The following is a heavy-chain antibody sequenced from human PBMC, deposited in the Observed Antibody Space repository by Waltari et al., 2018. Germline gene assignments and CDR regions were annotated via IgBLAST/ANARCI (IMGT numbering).Heavy chain of an antibody. Sequence: EVHLVESGGGLVQPGGSLRLSCAASGFPFSTYDVHWVRQTTGKRLGWVSAMGAAGDAYYLHSVRGRFTSSRDNAKNSFYLQMNSLRADDTAVYFCAALGPDIIWGQGAMVTVSS. D-gene: IGHD1-26*01. CDR3: AALGPDII. CDR1: GFPFSTYD. V-gene: IGHV3-13*01. CDR2: MGAAGDA. J-gene: IGHJ3*02.